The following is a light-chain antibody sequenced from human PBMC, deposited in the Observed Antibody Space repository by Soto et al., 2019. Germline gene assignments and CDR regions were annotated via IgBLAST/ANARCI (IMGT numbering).Light chain of an antibody. CDR3: SSYAGNYIYV. V-gene: IGLV2-11*01. Sequence: QSALTQPRSVSGSPGQSVTISCTRTSSYIGPYDHVAWYQQHPGKAPKLIIFAVSKRPSGVPDRFSGSKSGNKASLTISGLQAEDEADYYCSSYAGNYIYVFATGTKLTVL. J-gene: IGLJ1*01. CDR1: SSYIGPYDH. CDR2: AVS.